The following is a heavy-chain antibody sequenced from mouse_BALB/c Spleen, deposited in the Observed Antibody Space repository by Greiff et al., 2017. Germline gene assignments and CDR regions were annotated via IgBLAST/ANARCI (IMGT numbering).Heavy chain of an antibody. Sequence: EVMLVESGGGLVQPKGSLKLSCAASGFTFNTYAMNWVRQSPGKGLEWVARIRSKSNNYATYYADSVKDRFTISRDDSQSMLYLQMNNLKTEDTAMYYCVRQGYRYDGDSYYAMDDWGQGTSVTVSS. D-gene: IGHD2-14*01. CDR3: VRQGYRYDGDSYYAMDD. CDR2: IRSKSNNYAT. V-gene: IGHV10-1*02. J-gene: IGHJ4*01. CDR1: GFTFNTYA.